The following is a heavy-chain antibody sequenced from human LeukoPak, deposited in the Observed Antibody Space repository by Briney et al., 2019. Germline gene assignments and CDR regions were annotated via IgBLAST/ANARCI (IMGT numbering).Heavy chain of an antibody. D-gene: IGHD5-12*01. CDR2: IYYSGST. J-gene: IGHJ4*02. V-gene: IGHV4-39*01. CDR1: GGSISSSSYY. CDR3: ARRWSGYDFGALDY. Sequence: PSETLSLTCTVSGGSISSSSYYWGWIRQPPGKGLEWIGSIYYSGSTYYNPSLKSRVTISVDTSKNQFSLKLSSVTAADTAVYYCARRWSGYDFGALDYWGQGTLVTVSS.